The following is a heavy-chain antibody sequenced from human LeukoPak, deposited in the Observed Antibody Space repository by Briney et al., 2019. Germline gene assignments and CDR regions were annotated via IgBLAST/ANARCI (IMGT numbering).Heavy chain of an antibody. Sequence: KPSETLSLTCTVSGGSINSSSYYWGWIRQPPGKGLEWIGSIYYSGSTYYNPSLKSRVTMSVDTSKNQFSLKLSSVTAADTAVYYCARGSLGYYYDKSGWFDPWGQGTLVTVSS. D-gene: IGHD3-22*01. CDR2: IYYSGST. CDR3: ARGSLGYYYDKSGWFDP. J-gene: IGHJ5*02. CDR1: GGSINSSSYY. V-gene: IGHV4-39*07.